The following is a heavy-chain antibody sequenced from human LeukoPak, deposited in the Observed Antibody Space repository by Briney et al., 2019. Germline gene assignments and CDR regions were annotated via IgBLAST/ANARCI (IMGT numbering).Heavy chain of an antibody. D-gene: IGHD6-19*01. V-gene: IGHV3-11*04. CDR1: GFTFSDYY. Sequence: PGGSLRLSCAASGFTFSDYYMTWVRQAPGKGLEWVSYISSSGSTIYYADSVKGRFTISRDNAKNSLYLQMNSLRPEDTAVYHCAKDLYGSGWYNYFDPWGQGALVTVSS. J-gene: IGHJ5*02. CDR3: AKDLYGSGWYNYFDP. CDR2: ISSSGSTI.